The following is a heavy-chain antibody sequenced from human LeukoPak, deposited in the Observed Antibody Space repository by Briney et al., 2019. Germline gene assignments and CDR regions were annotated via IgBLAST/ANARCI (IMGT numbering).Heavy chain of an antibody. Sequence: GGSLRLSCAASGFTFSSYWMGWVRQAPGKGLEWVANIKQDGSEKYYVDSVKGRFTISRDNAKNSLYLQMNSLRAEDTAVYYCARVERARPYYYYYMDVWGKGTTVTVSS. CDR3: ARVERARPYYYYYMDV. CDR1: GFTFSSYW. CDR2: IKQDGSEK. V-gene: IGHV3-7*01. J-gene: IGHJ6*03.